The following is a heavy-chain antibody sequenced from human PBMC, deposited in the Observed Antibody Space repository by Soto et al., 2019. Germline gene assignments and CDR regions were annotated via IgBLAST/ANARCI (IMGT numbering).Heavy chain of an antibody. J-gene: IGHJ4*02. CDR1: GGSISSSSYY. Sequence: PSETLSLTCTVSGGSISSSSYYWGWIRQPPGKGLEWIGSIYYSGSTYYNPSLKSRVTISVDTSKNQFSLKLSSVTAADTAVYYCARLRFGDLLLGYFDYWGQGTLVTVSS. V-gene: IGHV4-39*01. D-gene: IGHD3-10*01. CDR2: IYYSGST. CDR3: ARLRFGDLLLGYFDY.